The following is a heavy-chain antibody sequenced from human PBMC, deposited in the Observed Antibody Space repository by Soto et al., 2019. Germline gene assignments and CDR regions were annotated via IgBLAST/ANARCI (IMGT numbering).Heavy chain of an antibody. CDR2: IYHTGTT. V-gene: IGHV4-59*08. CDR3: VRLSAGHGDNHDY. CDR1: GGSISRYY. J-gene: IGHJ4*02. D-gene: IGHD4-17*01. Sequence: QVQLEESGPGLVKPSETLSLTCTVSGGSISRYYWSWIRQSPGKGLEWIGYIYHTGTTDCIPSLKSRVTISVDASKNQFSLRLSSVTAPDTAICYWVRLSAGHGDNHDYWGQGTRVTVSS.